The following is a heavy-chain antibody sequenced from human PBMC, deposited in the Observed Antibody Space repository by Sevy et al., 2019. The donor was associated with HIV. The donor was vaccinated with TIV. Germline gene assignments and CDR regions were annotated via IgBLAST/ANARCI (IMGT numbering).Heavy chain of an antibody. Sequence: GESLKISCKTSGYSFTTYWIDWVRQMPGKGLEWMGIIYPGDSDTRYRLSFQGQVTISVDKSFSTAYLQWSSLKASDTAIYYCARGARGTLPAFYYYGLDVWGQGTTVTVSS. J-gene: IGHJ6*02. CDR3: ARGARGTLPAFYYYGLDV. V-gene: IGHV5-51*01. CDR2: IYPGDSDT. CDR1: GYSFTTYW. D-gene: IGHD1-1*01.